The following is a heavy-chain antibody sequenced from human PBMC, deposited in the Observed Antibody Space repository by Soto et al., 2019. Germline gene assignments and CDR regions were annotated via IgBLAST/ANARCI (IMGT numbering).Heavy chain of an antibody. CDR2: IYPGDSDT. Sequence: PGESLKISCKGSGYSFTSYWIGWVRQMPGKGLAWMGIIYPGDSDTRYSPAFQGQVTISADKSISTAYLRWSSLKASDTAMYYCARHRPYSSGWFNYYYYGMDVWGQGTRVTVSS. J-gene: IGHJ6*02. V-gene: IGHV5-51*01. CDR1: GYSFTSYW. CDR3: ARHRPYSSGWFNYYYYGMDV. D-gene: IGHD6-19*01.